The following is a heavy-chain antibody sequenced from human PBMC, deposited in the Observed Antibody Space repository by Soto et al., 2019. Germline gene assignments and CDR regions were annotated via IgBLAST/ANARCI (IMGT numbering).Heavy chain of an antibody. J-gene: IGHJ4*02. V-gene: IGHV4-39*01. CDR2: IDYNGVT. D-gene: IGHD2-15*01. Sequence: PSETLSLTSTVPGGSIYSSGYYWGWIRQPPGRGLEWIGNIDYNGVTYSNPSLKSRVTISRDTSKNQFSLKLTSVTAADTALYYCGKVLVGATGHTDSDSWGPGTLVTVSS. CDR1: GGSIYSSGYY. CDR3: GKVLVGATGHTDSDS.